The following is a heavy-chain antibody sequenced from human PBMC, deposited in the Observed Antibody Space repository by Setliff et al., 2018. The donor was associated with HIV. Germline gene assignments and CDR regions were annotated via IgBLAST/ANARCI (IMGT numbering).Heavy chain of an antibody. J-gene: IGHJ3*02. CDR3: ARAPFYSGYDSHDSSGYYLDAFDI. D-gene: IGHD3-22*01. Sequence: TLSLTCTVSGGSISSGSYYWSWIRQPAGKGLEWIGRIYTSGSTNYNPSLKSRVTISVDTSKKQFSLKVNSVTAADTAVYYCARAPFYSGYDSHDSSGYYLDAFDIWGPGTMGTVS. CDR2: IYTSGST. V-gene: IGHV4-61*02. CDR1: GGSISSGSYY.